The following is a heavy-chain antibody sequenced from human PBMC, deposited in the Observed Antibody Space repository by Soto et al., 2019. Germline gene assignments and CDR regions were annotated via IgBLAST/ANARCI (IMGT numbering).Heavy chain of an antibody. CDR2: IKQDGSEK. V-gene: IGHV3-7*01. D-gene: IGHD3-10*01. Sequence: GGSLRLSCAASGFTFSSYWMSWVRQAPGKGLEWVANIKQDGSEKYYVDSVKGRFNISRDNAKNSLYLQMNSLRAEDTAVYYCARDDYYGSGSYYAYYYYYYMDVWGKGTTVTVSS. CDR3: ARDDYYGSGSYYAYYYYYYMDV. CDR1: GFTFSSYW. J-gene: IGHJ6*03.